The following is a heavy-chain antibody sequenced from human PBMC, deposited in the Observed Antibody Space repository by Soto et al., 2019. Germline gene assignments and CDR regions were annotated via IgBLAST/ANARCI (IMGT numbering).Heavy chain of an antibody. Sequence: SETLSLTCAVYGGSFSGYYWSWIRQPPGKGLEWIGEINHSGSTNYNPSLKSRVTISVDTSKNQFSLKLSSVTAADTAVYYCARYGDFWSGYYTEEYFQHWGQGTLVTVSS. D-gene: IGHD3-3*01. CDR2: INHSGST. CDR1: GGSFSGYY. V-gene: IGHV4-34*01. J-gene: IGHJ1*01. CDR3: ARYGDFWSGYYTEEYFQH.